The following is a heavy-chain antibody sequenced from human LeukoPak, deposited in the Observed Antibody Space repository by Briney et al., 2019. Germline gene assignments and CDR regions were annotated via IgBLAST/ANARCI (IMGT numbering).Heavy chain of an antibody. Sequence: GGSLRLSCAASGFTFGIYWMSWVRQAPEKGLEWVANINQDGIETYYVDSVEGRFTISRDNAKNSLYLQMDSLRAADTAVYYCASAGGTGTADYWGQGTLVTVSS. CDR1: GFTFGIYW. D-gene: IGHD3/OR15-3a*01. V-gene: IGHV3-7*01. CDR2: INQDGIET. CDR3: ASAGGTGTADY. J-gene: IGHJ4*02.